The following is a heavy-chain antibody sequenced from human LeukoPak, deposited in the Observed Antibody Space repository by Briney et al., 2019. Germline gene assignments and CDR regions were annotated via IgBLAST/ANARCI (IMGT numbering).Heavy chain of an antibody. D-gene: IGHD3-22*01. CDR3: AGGGHVRVYDSSAYYGHE. Sequence: PSVKLSRKASGDTFSSYAISWVRHAPRPGIEWVGGVIPIFGTGNYAQTFQGRVTITADKSTSTAYMELSSLRSEDTAVYYCAGGGHVRVYDSSAYYGHEWGQGTLVTVSS. CDR1: GDTFSSYA. CDR2: VIPIFGTG. J-gene: IGHJ4*02. V-gene: IGHV1-69*06.